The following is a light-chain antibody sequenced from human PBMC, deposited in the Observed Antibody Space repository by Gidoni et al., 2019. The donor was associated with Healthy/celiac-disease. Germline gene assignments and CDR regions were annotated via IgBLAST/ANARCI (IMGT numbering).Light chain of an antibody. CDR1: QRVSSSY. Sequence: EIVLTQSPGTLSLSPGERATLSCRASQRVSSSYLAWYQQKPGQAPRLLIYGASSRATGIPDRFSGSGSGTDFTLTISRLEPEDLAVYYCQQYGSSPRTFXGXTKVEIK. V-gene: IGKV3-20*01. J-gene: IGKJ4*01. CDR3: QQYGSSPRT. CDR2: GAS.